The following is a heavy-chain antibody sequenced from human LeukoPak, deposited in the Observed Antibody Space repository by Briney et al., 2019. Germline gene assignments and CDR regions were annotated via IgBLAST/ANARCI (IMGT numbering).Heavy chain of an antibody. CDR3: TRSKSIDYGDYGWFVY. CDR1: GGSISSYY. D-gene: IGHD4-17*01. J-gene: IGHJ4*02. V-gene: IGHV4-4*07. Sequence: SETLSLTCTVSGGSISSYYWSWIRQPAGKGLEWIGRIYTSGSTNYNPSLKSRVTISVDTSKNQFSLKLSSVTPADTAVYFCTRSKSIDYGDYGWFVYWGQGALVTVS. CDR2: IYTSGST.